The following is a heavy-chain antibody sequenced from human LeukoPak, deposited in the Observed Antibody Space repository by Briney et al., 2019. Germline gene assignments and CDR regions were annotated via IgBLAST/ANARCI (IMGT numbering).Heavy chain of an antibody. J-gene: IGHJ4*02. Sequence: GSSVKVSCKASGGTLSSYAISWVRQAPGQGLEWLGRIIPIFGTANYAQKFQGRVTITTDESTSTAYMELSSLRSEDTAVYYCARGPLVVTAIPFLDYWGQGTLVTVCS. CDR1: GGTLSSYA. D-gene: IGHD2-21*02. CDR3: ARGPLVVTAIPFLDY. CDR2: IIPIFGTA. V-gene: IGHV1-69*05.